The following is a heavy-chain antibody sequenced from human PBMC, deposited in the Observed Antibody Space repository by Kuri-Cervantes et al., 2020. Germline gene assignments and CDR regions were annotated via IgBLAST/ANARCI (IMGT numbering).Heavy chain of an antibody. CDR3: ARVVDYCTTGYCYYMDV. CDR2: INHSGST. D-gene: IGHD3-16*01. CDR1: GGSFSGYY. Sequence: GSLRLSCAVYGGSFSGYYWSWIRQAPGKGLEWIGEINHSGSTNYNPSLKSRVTISVDTSKNQFSLKLSSVTAADTAVYYCARVVDYCTTGYCYYMDVWAKGTTVTVSS. V-gene: IGHV4-34*01. J-gene: IGHJ6*03.